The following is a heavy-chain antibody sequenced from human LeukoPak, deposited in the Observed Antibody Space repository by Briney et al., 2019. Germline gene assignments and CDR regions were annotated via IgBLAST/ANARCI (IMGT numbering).Heavy chain of an antibody. CDR2: INTGSSHI. CDR3: ARALVEGMYSSSWSPPDY. Sequence: GGSLRLSCAASGFIFSNSAMNWVRQAPGKGLEWVSSINTGSSHIYYADSVKGRFTISRDNAKNSVYLQMNSLRADDTAVYYCARALVEGMYSSSWSPPDYWGQGTLVTVSS. J-gene: IGHJ4*02. D-gene: IGHD6-13*01. V-gene: IGHV3-21*01. CDR1: GFIFSNSA.